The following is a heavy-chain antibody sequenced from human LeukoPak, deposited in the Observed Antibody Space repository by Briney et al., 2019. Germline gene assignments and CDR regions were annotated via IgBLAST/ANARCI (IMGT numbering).Heavy chain of an antibody. CDR1: GYTFTSYD. V-gene: IGHV1-8*03. CDR3: AKVAYSSSCLGY. CDR2: MNPNSGNT. Sequence: ASVKVSCKASGYTFTSYDINWVRQATGQGLEWMGWMNPNSGNTGYAQKFQGRVTITRNTSISTAYMELSSLRSEDTAVYYCAKVAYSSSCLGYWGQGTLVTVSS. J-gene: IGHJ4*02. D-gene: IGHD6-13*01.